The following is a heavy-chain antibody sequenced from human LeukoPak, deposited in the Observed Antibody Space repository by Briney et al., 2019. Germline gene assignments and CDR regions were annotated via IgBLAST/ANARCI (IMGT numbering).Heavy chain of an antibody. V-gene: IGHV4-39*01. J-gene: IGHJ4*02. D-gene: IGHD3-22*01. CDR1: GGSISSSSYY. CDR2: IYYSGST. Sequence: PSETLSLTRTVSGGSISSSSYYWGWIRQPPGKGLEWIGSIYYSGSTYYNPSLKSRVTISVDTSKNQFSLKLSSVTAADTAVYYCASGTYYYDSSGYPYFDYWGQGTLVTVSS. CDR3: ASGTYYYDSSGYPYFDY.